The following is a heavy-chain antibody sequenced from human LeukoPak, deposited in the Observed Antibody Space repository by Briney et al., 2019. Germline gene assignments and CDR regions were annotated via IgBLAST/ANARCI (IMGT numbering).Heavy chain of an antibody. CDR1: GFMLSSYW. CDR2: INHSGST. V-gene: IGHV4-34*08. D-gene: IGHD3-10*01. Sequence: KTGGSLRLSCAGSGFMLSSYWMSWIRQPPGKGLEWIGEINHSGSTNYNPSLKSRVTISVDTSKNQFSLKLSSVTAADTAVYYCALGRPGSYKYVRSQKGWFDPWGQGTLVTVSS. J-gene: IGHJ5*02. CDR3: ALGRPGSYKYVRSQKGWFDP.